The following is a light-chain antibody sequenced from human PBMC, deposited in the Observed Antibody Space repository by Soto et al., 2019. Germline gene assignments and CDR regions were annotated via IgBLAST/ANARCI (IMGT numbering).Light chain of an antibody. CDR1: QSVTY. V-gene: IGKV3-11*01. CDR2: ETS. Sequence: EVVLTQSPATLSLSPGERATLSCRASQSVTYLAWYQQKPGQAPRLLIYETSTRATGIPVRFIGSGSGTDFTLTISSLEPEDFAVYYCQQRTNWLITFGQGTRLEIK. J-gene: IGKJ5*01. CDR3: QQRTNWLIT.